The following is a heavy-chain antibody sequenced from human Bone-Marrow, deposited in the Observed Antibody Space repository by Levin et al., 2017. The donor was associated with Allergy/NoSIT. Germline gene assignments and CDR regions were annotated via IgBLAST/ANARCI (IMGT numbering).Heavy chain of an antibody. Sequence: PGESLKISCKASGYTFTSYSINWVRQATGQGLEWMGWMNPDNGETGYAQKFQGRVTLTRDTSITTAYMELNSLTSEDTAVYYCARDGGRTKQWLPTDHWGQGTLVTVSS. CDR1: GYTFTSYS. V-gene: IGHV1-8*01. J-gene: IGHJ4*02. D-gene: IGHD6-19*01. CDR2: MNPDNGET. CDR3: ARDGGRTKQWLPTDH.